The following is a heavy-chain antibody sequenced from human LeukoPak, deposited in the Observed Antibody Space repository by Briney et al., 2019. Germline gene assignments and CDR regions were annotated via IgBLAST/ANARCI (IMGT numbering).Heavy chain of an antibody. V-gene: IGHV1-18*01. Sequence: ASVKVSCKASGYTFTTYGINWVRQAPGQGLEWMGWISAYNGNTNYAQKVQGRVTMTTDTSTSAAYMELRNLKSDDTAVYYCARDRVAERPGWFDPWGQGTPVTVSS. CDR1: GYTFTTYG. D-gene: IGHD6-19*01. CDR2: ISAYNGNT. J-gene: IGHJ5*02. CDR3: ARDRVAERPGWFDP.